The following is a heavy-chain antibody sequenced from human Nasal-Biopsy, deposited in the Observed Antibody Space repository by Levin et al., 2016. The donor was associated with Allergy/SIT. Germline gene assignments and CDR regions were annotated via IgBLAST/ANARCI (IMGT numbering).Heavy chain of an antibody. CDR3: ARMASGKSKDGRDTVDV. J-gene: IGHJ6*02. CDR1: GSSLTNAGVD. V-gene: IGHV2-26*01. CDR2: IFSEDAK. Sequence: SGPTLVKPTETLTLTCTVSGSSLTNAGVDVSWIRQPPGKALEWLAHIFSEDAKSYSVSLKTRLTISKDTSKNEVVLIMTDMDPADTATYFCARMASGKSKDGRDTVDVWGQGTTVTVSS. D-gene: IGHD5-24*01.